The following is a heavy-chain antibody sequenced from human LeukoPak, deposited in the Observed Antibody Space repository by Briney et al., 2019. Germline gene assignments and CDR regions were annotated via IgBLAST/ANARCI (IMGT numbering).Heavy chain of an antibody. CDR2: LKQDGSEK. D-gene: IGHD6-13*01. J-gene: IGHJ3*02. CDR3: ARDGEYSTLGAFDI. Sequence: PGGSLRLSCAASGFTFSSYWMSWVRQAPGKGLEWVANLKQDGSEKYYVDSVKGRFTISRDNAKNSLYLQMNSLRAEDTAVYYCARDGEYSTLGAFDIWGQGTMVTVSS. V-gene: IGHV3-7*01. CDR1: GFTFSSYW.